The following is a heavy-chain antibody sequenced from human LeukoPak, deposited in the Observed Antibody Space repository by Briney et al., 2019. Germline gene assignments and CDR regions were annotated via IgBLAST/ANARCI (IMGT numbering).Heavy chain of an antibody. D-gene: IGHD5-12*01. CDR1: GFTFSSFS. J-gene: IGHJ4*02. V-gene: IGHV3-48*04. CDR2: ISTSSDTL. Sequence: PGGSLSLSCAASGFTFSSFSMNWVRQTPGKGLEWVSYISTSSDTLYYADSVKGRFSVSRDNAKNSLYLQMDSLRAEDTAVYYCVRGGMDHWGQGALVTVSS. CDR3: VRGGMDH.